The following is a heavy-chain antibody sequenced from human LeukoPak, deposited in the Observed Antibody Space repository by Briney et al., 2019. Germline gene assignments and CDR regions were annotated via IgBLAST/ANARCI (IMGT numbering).Heavy chain of an antibody. Sequence: GGSLRLSCAASGFTFSSYAMHWVRQAPGKGLEWVALISYDASNKYYADSVKGRFTISRDNSENTLYLQMNSLRAEDTAVYYCARATNYYYDSSGYAPDFDYWGQGTLVTVSS. CDR1: GFTFSSYA. CDR3: ARATNYYYDSSGYAPDFDY. J-gene: IGHJ4*02. CDR2: ISYDASNK. D-gene: IGHD3-22*01. V-gene: IGHV3-30*04.